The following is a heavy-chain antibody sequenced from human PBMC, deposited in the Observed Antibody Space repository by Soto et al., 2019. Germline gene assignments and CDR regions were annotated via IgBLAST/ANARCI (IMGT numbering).Heavy chain of an antibody. Sequence: EVQLVESGGGLVQPGGSQRLSCAASAFTFKNHWMHWVRQVPGKVPVWVSRINGDGSFTSYADAVKGRFTISRENAKNTLSLQMNSLRAEDTAVYYCAREIYDDYDSSGFDHWGQGTLVTVSS. J-gene: IGHJ4*02. CDR1: AFTFKNHW. V-gene: IGHV3-74*01. D-gene: IGHD3-22*01. CDR2: INGDGSFT. CDR3: AREIYDDYDSSGFDH.